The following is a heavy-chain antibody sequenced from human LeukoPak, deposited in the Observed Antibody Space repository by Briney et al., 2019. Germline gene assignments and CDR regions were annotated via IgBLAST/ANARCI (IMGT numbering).Heavy chain of an antibody. V-gene: IGHV3-23*01. CDR3: AHPSTPDYGGLDY. CDR1: GFTFRLYV. CDR2: ITGSGGSI. Sequence: GGSLRLSCAASGFTFRLYVMTWVRQAPGKGLEWVSAITGSGGSIYYADSVRGRFTISRDNSKNTLYLQMSSRRAEDTAIYYCAHPSTPDYGGLDYWGQGTLVTVSS. J-gene: IGHJ4*02. D-gene: IGHD4-17*01.